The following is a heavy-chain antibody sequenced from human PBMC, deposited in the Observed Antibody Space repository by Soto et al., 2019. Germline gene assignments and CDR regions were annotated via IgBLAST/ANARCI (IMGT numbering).Heavy chain of an antibody. V-gene: IGHV4-31*03. Sequence: KPSETLSLTCTVSGGSISSGGYYWSWIRQNPGKGLEWIGYIYYSGSTYYNPSLKSRVTISVDTSKNQFSLKLSSVTAADTAVYYCARSTPRHSGYYVPRLDYWGQGTLVTVSS. CDR2: IYYSGST. CDR1: GGSISSGGYY. D-gene: IGHD3-22*01. J-gene: IGHJ4*02. CDR3: ARSTPRHSGYYVPRLDY.